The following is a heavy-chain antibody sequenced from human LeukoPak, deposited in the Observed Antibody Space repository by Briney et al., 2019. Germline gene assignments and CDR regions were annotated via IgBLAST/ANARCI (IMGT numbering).Heavy chain of an antibody. V-gene: IGHV5-51*01. CDR1: GYRFTDYW. CDR2: IYPGDSDT. D-gene: IGHD2-21*02. Sequence: GESLKISCKTSGYRFTDYWIGWVRQMPGKGLEWMGIIYPGDSDTRYSPSFQGQVTISADKSISTAYLHRSSLKASDTAMYYCARHTTGGDGVFWGQGTLVTVSS. CDR3: ARHTTGGDGVF. J-gene: IGHJ4*02.